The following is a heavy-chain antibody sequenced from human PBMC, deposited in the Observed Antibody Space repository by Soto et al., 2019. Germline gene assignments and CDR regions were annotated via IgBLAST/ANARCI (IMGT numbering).Heavy chain of an antibody. CDR1: GGTFTTYP. CDR3: ARQFTDGDYQY. Sequence: CGGTFTTYPINWVRQAPGQGLEWMGGIIPMFGTTNYAQKFQGRVTITADESTSTAYMELSSLRSEDTAMYYCARQFTDGDYQYWGQGTLVTVSS. J-gene: IGHJ4*02. D-gene: IGHD4-17*01. V-gene: IGHV1-69*01. CDR2: IIPMFGTT.